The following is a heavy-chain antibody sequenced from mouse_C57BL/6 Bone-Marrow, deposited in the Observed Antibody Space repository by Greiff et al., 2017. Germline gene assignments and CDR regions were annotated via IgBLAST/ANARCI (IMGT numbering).Heavy chain of an antibody. D-gene: IGHD1-1*01. Sequence: QVHVKQPGAELVKPGASVKMSCKASGYTFTSYWITWVKQRPGQGLEWIGDIYPGSGSTNYNEKFKSKATLTVDTSSSTAYMQLSSLTSADSAVYYCRYYYGSSYHYWGQGTTLTVSS. CDR3: RYYYGSSYHY. CDR1: GYTFTSYW. V-gene: IGHV1-55*01. CDR2: IYPGSGST. J-gene: IGHJ2*01.